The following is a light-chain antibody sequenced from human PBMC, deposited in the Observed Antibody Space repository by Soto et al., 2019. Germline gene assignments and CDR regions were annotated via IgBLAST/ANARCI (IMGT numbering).Light chain of an antibody. Sequence: EIVLTQSPGTLSLSPGERVTLSCRASQSVFSSYLAWYQQKPGQAPRLLIYGASSRATGIPDRFSGSGSGTDLTLTTSRLEPEDLAFYYFQHYVSSPITFGKGTRLEIK. CDR2: GAS. CDR3: QHYVSSPIT. V-gene: IGKV3-20*01. J-gene: IGKJ5*01. CDR1: QSVFSSY.